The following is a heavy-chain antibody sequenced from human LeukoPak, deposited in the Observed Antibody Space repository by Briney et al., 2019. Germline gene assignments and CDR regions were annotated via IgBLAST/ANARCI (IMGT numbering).Heavy chain of an antibody. J-gene: IGHJ4*02. D-gene: IGHD6-19*01. CDR1: GYTFTSYG. Sequence: ASVKVSCKASGYTFTSYGISWVRQAPGQGLEWMGWISAYNGNTNYAQKLQGRVTMTTDTSTSTAYMELRSLRSDDTAVYYCARRISKYSSGLGYYFDYWGQGTLVTVSS. CDR2: ISAYNGNT. CDR3: ARRISKYSSGLGYYFDY. V-gene: IGHV1-18*01.